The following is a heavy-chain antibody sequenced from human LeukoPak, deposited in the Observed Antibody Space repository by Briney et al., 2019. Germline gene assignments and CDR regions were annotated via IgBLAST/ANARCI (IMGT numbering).Heavy chain of an antibody. CDR1: GFTFSSYS. CDR2: ISSSSSTI. D-gene: IGHD4-17*01. V-gene: IGHV3-48*04. CDR3: ARPLRSQNEEY. J-gene: IGHJ4*02. Sequence: GGSLRLSCAASGFTFSSYSMNWVRQAPGKGLEWVSYISSSSSTIYYADSVKGRFTISRDNAKNSLYLQMNSLRAEDTAVYYCARPLRSQNEEYWGRGTLVIVSS.